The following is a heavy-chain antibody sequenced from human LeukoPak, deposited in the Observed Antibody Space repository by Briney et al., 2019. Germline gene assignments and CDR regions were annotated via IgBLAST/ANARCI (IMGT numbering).Heavy chain of an antibody. CDR3: ARDPGYSSTVVDAFDI. CDR1: GFAFSIYE. J-gene: IGHJ3*02. D-gene: IGHD6-13*01. V-gene: IGHV3-48*03. Sequence: GGSLRLSCTASGFAFSIYEMDWVRQAPGKGLEWVSHISSSGSYIQYAESVKGRFTISRDNAEKSLFLQMNSLRDEDTAVYYCARDPGYSSTVVDAFDIWGRGTMVTVSS. CDR2: ISSSGSYI.